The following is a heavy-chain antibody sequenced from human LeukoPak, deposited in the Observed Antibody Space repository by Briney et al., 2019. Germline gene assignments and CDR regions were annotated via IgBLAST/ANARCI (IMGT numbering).Heavy chain of an antibody. CDR2: INPSGGST. J-gene: IGHJ3*02. CDR3: ARDLSYCSSTSCSDAFDI. CDR1: GYTFTSYY. Sequence: ASVKVSCKASGYTFTSYYMHWVRQAPGQGLEWMGIINPSGGSTSYAQKFQGRVTMTRDTSTSTVYMELSSLRSEDTAVYYCARDLSYCSSTSCSDAFDIWGQGTMVTVSS. V-gene: IGHV1-46*01. D-gene: IGHD2-2*01.